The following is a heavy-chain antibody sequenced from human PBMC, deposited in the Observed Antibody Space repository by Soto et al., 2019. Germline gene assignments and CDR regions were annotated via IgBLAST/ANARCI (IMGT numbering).Heavy chain of an antibody. CDR1: GYSFTTSG. CDR3: ARRLYGDYDY. Sequence: GASVKVSCKASGYSFTTSGITWVRQAPGQGLEWMGWISTYNGNTNYAQKLQDRVTLTTDTSTSTAYMELRSLRSDDTAVYYCARRLYGDYDYWGQGILVTVSS. V-gene: IGHV1-18*01. CDR2: ISTYNGNT. J-gene: IGHJ4*02. D-gene: IGHD4-17*01.